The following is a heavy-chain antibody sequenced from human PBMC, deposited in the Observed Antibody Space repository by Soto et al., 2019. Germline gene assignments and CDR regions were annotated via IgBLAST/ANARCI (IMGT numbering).Heavy chain of an antibody. V-gene: IGHV4-34*01. CDR3: ARGLSDYVGGTYLGGVSDYDY. CDR2: INQSGSA. Sequence: QVQLQQWGAGLLKPSETLSLTCAVYGGSFSGYYWSWIRQPPGKGLEWIGEINQSGSAKYNPSLKRRANISGATSSNQFPLTLNSVTAADTAVYYCARGLSDYVGGTYLGGVSDYDYWGQGTLVTVSS. J-gene: IGHJ4*02. CDR1: GGSFSGYY. D-gene: IGHD3-16*02.